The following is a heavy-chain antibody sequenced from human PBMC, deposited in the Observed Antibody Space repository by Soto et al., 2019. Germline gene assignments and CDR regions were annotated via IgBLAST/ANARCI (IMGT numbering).Heavy chain of an antibody. J-gene: IGHJ4*02. CDR3: ARPNYYYGSCSRDLLADY. Sequence: QVQLVESGGGVVQPGRSLKLSCAASGFSFSSYAMHWVRQAPGKGLEWVALISYDGIKTYYADSVKGRFTISRDSSKNTLYIHMKSLRTEDTAVYYCARPNYYYGSCSRDLLADYWGQGTMVTVSS. D-gene: IGHD3-10*01. CDR2: ISYDGIKT. V-gene: IGHV3-30-3*01. CDR1: GFSFSSYA.